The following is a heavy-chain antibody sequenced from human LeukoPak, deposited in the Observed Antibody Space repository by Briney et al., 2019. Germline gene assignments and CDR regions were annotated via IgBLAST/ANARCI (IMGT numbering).Heavy chain of an antibody. CDR2: ISYSGST. CDR3: ARDSNTAMAPRY. D-gene: IGHD5-18*01. Sequence: ESSETLSLTCTVSGGSISSYYWSWIRQPPGKGLEWIGYISYSGSTNYNPSLKSRVTISVDTSKNQFSLKLSSVTAADTAVYYCARDSNTAMAPRYWGQGTLVTVSS. V-gene: IGHV4-59*12. J-gene: IGHJ4*02. CDR1: GGSISSYY.